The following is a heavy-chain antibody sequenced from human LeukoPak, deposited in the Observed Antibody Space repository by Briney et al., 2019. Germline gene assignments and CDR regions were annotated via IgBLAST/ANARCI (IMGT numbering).Heavy chain of an antibody. J-gene: IGHJ4*02. Sequence: SETLSLTCTVTGGSISSGDYYWSWIRQPPGKGLEWIASNYSGGMTFYNPSLKSRLTISADTSRNHFSLRLTSVNPADQALYFCARLFDRPTAYFDSWGQGSLVSVPS. V-gene: IGHV4-39*02. CDR3: ARLFDRPTAYFDS. CDR2: NYSGGMT. CDR1: GGSISSGDYY.